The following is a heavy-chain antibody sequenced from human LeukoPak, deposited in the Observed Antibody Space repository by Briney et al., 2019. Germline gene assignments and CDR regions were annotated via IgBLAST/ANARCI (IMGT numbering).Heavy chain of an antibody. D-gene: IGHD6-13*01. Sequence: GASVKVSCKASGYTFTDYYMHWVRQAPGQGLEWMGWINPNSGGANYARKFQGRVTLTRDTSINTAYMELSRLRSDDTAVYYCARGRRYSSPIDYWGQGTLVTVSS. CDR1: GYTFTDYY. CDR2: INPNSGGA. V-gene: IGHV1-2*02. J-gene: IGHJ4*02. CDR3: ARGRRYSSPIDY.